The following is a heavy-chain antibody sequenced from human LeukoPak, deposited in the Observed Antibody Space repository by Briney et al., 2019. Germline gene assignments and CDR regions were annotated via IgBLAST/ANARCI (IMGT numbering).Heavy chain of an antibody. D-gene: IGHD2-2*01. CDR1: GGSISSGSYH. J-gene: IGHJ5*01. V-gene: IGHV4-61*02. CDR2: IYTSGST. CDR3: AREGGYCSSTSCSYNWFDS. Sequence: SETLSLTCTVSGGSISSGSYHWSWIRQPAGKGLEWIGRIYTSGSTNYNPSLKSRVTISVDTSKNQFSLKLSSVTAADTAVYYCAREGGYCSSTSCSYNWFDSWGQGTLVTVSS.